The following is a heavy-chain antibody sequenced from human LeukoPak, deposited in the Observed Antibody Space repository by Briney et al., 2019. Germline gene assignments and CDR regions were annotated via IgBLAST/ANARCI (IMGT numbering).Heavy chain of an antibody. V-gene: IGHV4-4*07. Sequence: SETLSLTCTVSGGSISSYYWSWIRQPAGKGLEWIGRIYTSGSTNYDPSLKSRVTMSVDTSKNQFSLKLSSVTAADTAVYYCARGSFWSGYYPYFDYWGQGTLVTVSS. CDR2: IYTSGST. J-gene: IGHJ4*02. CDR3: ARGSFWSGYYPYFDY. CDR1: GGSISSYY. D-gene: IGHD3-3*01.